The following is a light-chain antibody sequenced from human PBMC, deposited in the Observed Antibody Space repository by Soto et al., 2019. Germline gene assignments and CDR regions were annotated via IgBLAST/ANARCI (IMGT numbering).Light chain of an antibody. CDR2: AAS. CDR3: QRYGVSPPNT. V-gene: IGKV3-20*01. J-gene: IGKJ2*01. CDR1: QSVNSRF. Sequence: EIVLTQSPGTLSLSPGESATLSSRASQSVNSRFLAWYQHKPGQAPRLLIYAASTRASGIPDRFSGSTSGTDFTLTISRLEPEDFAVYYCQRYGVSPPNTFGQGTKLEIK.